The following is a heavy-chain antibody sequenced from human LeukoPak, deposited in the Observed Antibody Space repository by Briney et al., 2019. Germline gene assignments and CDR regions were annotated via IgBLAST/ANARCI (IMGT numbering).Heavy chain of an antibody. CDR3: ARVGLRDAFDI. CDR2: INQDGSEK. D-gene: IGHD5-12*01. Sequence: GGSLRLSCAVSGFTFNSYWMSWGRQAPGKGLEWVATINQDGSEKYYVDSVKGRFTISRDNAKKLLYLQMNSLRAEDTAVYYCARVGLRDAFDIWGQGTMVTVSS. J-gene: IGHJ3*02. CDR1: GFTFNSYW. V-gene: IGHV3-7*01.